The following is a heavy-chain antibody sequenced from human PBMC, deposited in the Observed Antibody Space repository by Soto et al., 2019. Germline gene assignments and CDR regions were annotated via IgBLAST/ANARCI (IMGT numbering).Heavy chain of an antibody. D-gene: IGHD3-22*01. V-gene: IGHV3-21*01. CDR2: ISSSSSYI. CDR3: AREETYYDSSGYFPFDF. J-gene: IGHJ4*02. Sequence: PGGSLRLSCAASGFTFSSYSLNWVRQAPGKGLEWVSSISSSSSYIYYADSVKGRFTISRDNAKNSLYLQMNSLRAEDTAVYYCAREETYYDSSGYFPFDFWGQGNLVTVSS. CDR1: GFTFSSYS.